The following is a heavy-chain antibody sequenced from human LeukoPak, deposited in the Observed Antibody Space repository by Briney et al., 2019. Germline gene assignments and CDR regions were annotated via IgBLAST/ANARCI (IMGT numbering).Heavy chain of an antibody. CDR1: GGSISSYY. J-gene: IGHJ6*02. V-gene: IGHV4-59*01. D-gene: IGHD2-2*01. CDR3: ARLTTVVSYGMDV. CDR2: IYYSGST. Sequence: SETLSLTCTVSGGSISSYYWGWIRQPPGKGLEWIGYIYYSGSTNYNPSLKSRVTISVDTSKNQFSLKLSSVTAADTAVYYCARLTTVVSYGMDVWGQGTTVTVSS.